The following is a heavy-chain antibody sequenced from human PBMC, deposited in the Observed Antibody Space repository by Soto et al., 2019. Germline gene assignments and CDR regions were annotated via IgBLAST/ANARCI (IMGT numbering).Heavy chain of an antibody. V-gene: IGHV3-66*01. CDR2: IYSGGTT. CDR3: ARCVLSLPGPLVCCPIDN. D-gene: IGHD3-10*01. Sequence: EVQLVESGGGLVQPGGSLRLSCAASGFTVSSNYMSWVRQAPGKGLERVSIIYSGGTTYYADSVKGRFTISRDNSTNTLYLQLNSLRAEDTAVYYCARCVLSLPGPLVCCPIDNWGQWTLVTVSS. J-gene: IGHJ4*02. CDR1: GFTVSSNY.